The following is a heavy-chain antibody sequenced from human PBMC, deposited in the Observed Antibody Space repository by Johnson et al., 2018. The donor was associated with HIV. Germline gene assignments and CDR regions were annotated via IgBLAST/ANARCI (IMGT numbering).Heavy chain of an antibody. J-gene: IGHJ3*02. CDR3: TRRGYYVSSGYAFDI. CDR2: IRSKANSYAT. V-gene: IGHV3-73*02. D-gene: IGHD3-22*01. Sequence: VQLVESGGGLVQPGGSLKLSCAASGFTFSGSAMHWVRQASGKGLEWVGRIRSKANSYATAYAASVKGRFTISRDDSKNTAYLQMNSLKTEETAVYYCTRRGYYVSSGYAFDIWGQGTMVTVSS. CDR1: GFTFSGSA.